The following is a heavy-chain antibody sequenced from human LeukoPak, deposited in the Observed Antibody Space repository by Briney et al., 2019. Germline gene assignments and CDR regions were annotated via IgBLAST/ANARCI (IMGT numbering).Heavy chain of an antibody. Sequence: ASAKVSCKVSGDTLSELTMHWVRQAPGKGLEWMGGFDPGAGEILYAQQFQGRVTMTEDTSTDTAYMGLTSLRSEDSGVYFCAAGGIYSLLDYWGQGTLVTVSS. CDR1: GDTLSELT. V-gene: IGHV1-24*01. CDR3: AAGGIYSLLDY. J-gene: IGHJ4*02. CDR2: FDPGAGEI. D-gene: IGHD3-10*01.